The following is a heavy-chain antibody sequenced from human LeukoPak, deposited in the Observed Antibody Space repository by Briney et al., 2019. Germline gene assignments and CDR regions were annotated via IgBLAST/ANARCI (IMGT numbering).Heavy chain of an antibody. CDR3: ARDESVATDLIDY. Sequence: ASVKVSCKASGYTFTGYYMHWVRHAPGQGLEWMGRINPNSGGTNYAQKFQGRVTMTRDTSISTAYMELSRLRSDDTAVYYCARDESVATDLIDYWGQGTLVTVSS. CDR1: GYTFTGYY. CDR2: INPNSGGT. D-gene: IGHD5-12*01. V-gene: IGHV1-2*06. J-gene: IGHJ4*02.